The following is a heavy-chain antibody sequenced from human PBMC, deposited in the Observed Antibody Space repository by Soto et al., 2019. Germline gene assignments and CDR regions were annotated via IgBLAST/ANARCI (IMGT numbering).Heavy chain of an antibody. J-gene: IGHJ6*02. CDR1: GFTVSSNY. Sequence: GGSLRLSCAASGFTVSSNYLSWVRQAPGTGLEWVSVIYSGGSTYYADSVTGRFTISRDNSKNTLYLQMNSLRAEDTAVYYCARDRNVGGMDVWGQGTTVTVSS. CDR2: IYSGGST. CDR3: ARDRNVGGMDV. V-gene: IGHV3-53*01.